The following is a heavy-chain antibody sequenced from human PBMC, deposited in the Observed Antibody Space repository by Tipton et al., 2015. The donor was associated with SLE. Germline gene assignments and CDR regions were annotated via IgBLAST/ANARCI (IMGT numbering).Heavy chain of an antibody. J-gene: IGHJ4*02. D-gene: IGHD3-10*01. Sequence: TLSLTCAVYGGSFSGYSWSWIRQSPGKGLEWIGEINHSGSTNYNASLKSRITISVDTSKNQFSLKLSSVTAADTAVYYCARGLYGSGNFDYWGQGTLITVSS. CDR2: INHSGST. CDR3: ARGLYGSGNFDY. CDR1: GGSFSGYS. V-gene: IGHV4-34*01.